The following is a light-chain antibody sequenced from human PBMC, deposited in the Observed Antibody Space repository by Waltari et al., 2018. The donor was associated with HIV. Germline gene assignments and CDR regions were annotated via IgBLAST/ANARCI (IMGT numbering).Light chain of an antibody. CDR3: SSYVGSSTSWL. Sequence: QSALTQPASVSGSPGQSIVISCTGTSDDVGYYNYVSWYQQHPGKVPKLVIYDVTSAPAGVSNRFSGSKAGNTASLTISGLRADDEADYYCSSYVGSSTSWLFGGGTKLTV. J-gene: IGLJ3*02. CDR2: DVT. CDR1: SDDVGYYNY. V-gene: IGLV2-14*03.